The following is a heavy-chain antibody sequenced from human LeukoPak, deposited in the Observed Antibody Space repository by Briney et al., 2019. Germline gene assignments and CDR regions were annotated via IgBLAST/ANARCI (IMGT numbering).Heavy chain of an antibody. CDR3: AKDGYGDTVPLGVFQH. CDR1: GFTFSRIA. V-gene: IGHV3-23*01. Sequence: PGGSLRLSCAASGFTFSRIAMTWVRQAPGKGLEWVSTIRSNGDTAYNADSVRGRFAISRDNSKNALFLQMNSLRVEDTAIYYCAKDGYGDTVPLGVFQHWGQGTLVTVSS. CDR2: IRSNGDTA. D-gene: IGHD4-17*01. J-gene: IGHJ1*01.